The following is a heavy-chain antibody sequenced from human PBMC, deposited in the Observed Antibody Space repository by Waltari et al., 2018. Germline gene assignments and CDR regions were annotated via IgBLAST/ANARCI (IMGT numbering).Heavy chain of an antibody. Sequence: QVQLRESGPGLVRPSEPLSLTCTVYGDSMTTGSWWTWVRQSPGKGLEWIGELHQSGDTKYNPYLKSRVTLSIDKSRDVFSLQLTSVTAADTAVYYCATRDVYSGSPCWGQGTLVAVSS. CDR2: LHQSGDT. CDR1: GDSMTTGSW. D-gene: IGHD1-26*01. J-gene: IGHJ4*01. CDR3: ATRDVYSGSPC. V-gene: IGHV4-4*02.